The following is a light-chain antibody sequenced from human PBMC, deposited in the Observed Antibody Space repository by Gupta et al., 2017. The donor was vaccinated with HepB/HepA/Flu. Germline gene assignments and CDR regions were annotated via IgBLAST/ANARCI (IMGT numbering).Light chain of an antibody. J-gene: IGLJ2*01. CDR1: SSDVGGYNY. CDR2: DVS. Sequence: QSALTQPASVSGSPGQSITIPCTVTSSDVGGYNYVSWYQQHPGKAPKLMIYDVSNRPSGVSNRFSGSKSGNTASLTISGLQAEDEADYYCSSYTSSSTVVFGGWTKLTVL. CDR3: SSYTSSSTVV. V-gene: IGLV2-14*03.